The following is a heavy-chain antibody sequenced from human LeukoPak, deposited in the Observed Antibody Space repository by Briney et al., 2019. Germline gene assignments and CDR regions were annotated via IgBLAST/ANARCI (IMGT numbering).Heavy chain of an antibody. D-gene: IGHD5-18*01. CDR3: ARITIQPVRQTDY. V-gene: IGHV1-69*04. J-gene: IGHJ4*02. CDR2: IIPILGIA. Sequence: ASVKVSCKASGGTFSSYAISWVRQAPGQGLECMGRIIPILGIANYAQKFQGRVTITTDKSTSTAYMELSSLRSEDTAVYYCARITIQPVRQTDYWGQGTLVTVSS. CDR1: GGTFSSYA.